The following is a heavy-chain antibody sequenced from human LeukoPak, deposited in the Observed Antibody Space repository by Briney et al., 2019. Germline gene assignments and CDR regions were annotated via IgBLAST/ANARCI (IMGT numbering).Heavy chain of an antibody. J-gene: IGHJ4*02. CDR3: ARILGYCSSTSCGYYFDY. D-gene: IGHD2-2*01. V-gene: IGHV1-2*02. Sequence: ASVKVSCKASGYTFTGYYMHWVRQAPGQGLEWMGWINPNSGGTNYAQKFQGRVTMTRDTSISTAYMELSRLRSDDTTVYYCARILGYCSSTSCGYYFDYWGQGTLVTVSS. CDR1: GYTFTGYY. CDR2: INPNSGGT.